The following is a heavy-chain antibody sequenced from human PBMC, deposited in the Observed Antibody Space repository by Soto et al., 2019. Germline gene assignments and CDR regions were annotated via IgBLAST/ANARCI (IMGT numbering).Heavy chain of an antibody. J-gene: IGHJ4*02. Sequence: QAHLVQSGAEVRKPGASVKVSCKTSGYRFTTYYIHWVRQAPGHGLEWMAIINPTGGSTNYAQKCQGRITLTMDTSTSTVYMELSSLRSEDTAVYYCARDLAAGDLWGQGTLVTVSS. CDR1: GYRFTTYY. D-gene: IGHD2-21*01. CDR3: ARDLAAGDL. CDR2: INPTGGST. V-gene: IGHV1-46*01.